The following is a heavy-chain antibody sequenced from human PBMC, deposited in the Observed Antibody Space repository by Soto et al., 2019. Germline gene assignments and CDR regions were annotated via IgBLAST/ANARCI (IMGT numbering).Heavy chain of an antibody. CDR2: ISGSGGST. J-gene: IGHJ6*03. Sequence: GGSLRLSCAASGFTFSSYAMSWVRQAPGKGLEWVSAISGSGGSTYYADSVKGRFTISRDNSKNTLYLQTNSLRAEDTAVYYCAKAPLITIFGVVYYYYYMDVWGKGTTVTV. D-gene: IGHD3-3*01. CDR1: GFTFSSYA. V-gene: IGHV3-23*01. CDR3: AKAPLITIFGVVYYYYYMDV.